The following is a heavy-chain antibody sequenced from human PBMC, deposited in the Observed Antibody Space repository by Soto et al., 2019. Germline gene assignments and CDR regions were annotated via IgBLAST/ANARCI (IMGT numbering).Heavy chain of an antibody. CDR2: INHRGYT. CDR3: ARTDIVTTNWCDP. J-gene: IGHJ5*02. Sequence: PSETLSLTCAVYGESFIGYYWTWIRQPPGKGLEWIGEINHRGYTNYNPSLKSRVTISIDTSKNQFSLKLTSVTAADTSVYYCARTDIVTTNWCDPWGRGTMGTVSA. V-gene: IGHV4-34*01. D-gene: IGHD5-12*01. CDR1: GESFIGYY.